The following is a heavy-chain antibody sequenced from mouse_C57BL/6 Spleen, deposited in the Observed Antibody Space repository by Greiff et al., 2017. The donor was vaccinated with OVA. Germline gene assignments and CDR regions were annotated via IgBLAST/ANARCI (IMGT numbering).Heavy chain of an antibody. CDR1: GYTFTSYW. CDR2: INPSNGGT. CDR3: ERTYSNYVYWYFDV. D-gene: IGHD2-5*01. J-gene: IGHJ1*03. V-gene: IGHV1-53*01. Sequence: QVQLQQPGTELVKPGASVKLSCKASGYTFTSYWMHWVKQRPGQGLEWIGNINPSNGGTNYNEKFKSKATLTVDKSSSKAYMQLSSMTSEDSAVYYCERTYSNYVYWYFDVWGTGTTVSVSS.